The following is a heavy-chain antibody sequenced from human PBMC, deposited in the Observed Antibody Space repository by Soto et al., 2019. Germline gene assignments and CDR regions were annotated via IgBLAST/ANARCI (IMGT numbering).Heavy chain of an antibody. J-gene: IGHJ4*02. CDR2: ISGSDGKT. V-gene: IGHV3-23*01. CDR3: ARWSYLDY. CDR1: GFSFGSYA. Sequence: LRLSCAASGFSFGSYALSWVRQAPGKGLEWVSTISGSDGKTFYADSVKGRFSISRDTSQSTLYLQMNSLRADDTAMYYCARWSYLDYWGQGKRVTVSS. D-gene: IGHD3-3*01.